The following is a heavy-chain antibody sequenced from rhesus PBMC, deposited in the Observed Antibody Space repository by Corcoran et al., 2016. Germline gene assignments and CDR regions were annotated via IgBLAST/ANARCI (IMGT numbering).Heavy chain of an antibody. J-gene: IGHJ4*01. Sequence: QVQLQESGPGVVKPSETLSLTCAVSGGSISGYYLWSWTRQPPGKGLAWIGYIYGGSGSTSYNPSLKSRVIISIDTSKNQFSLKLSSVTAADTAVYYCARGGIAAAGTRYFDYWGQGVLVTVSS. CDR2: IYGGSGST. D-gene: IGHD6-25*01. V-gene: IGHV4S7*01. CDR1: GGSISGYYL. CDR3: ARGGIAAAGTRYFDY.